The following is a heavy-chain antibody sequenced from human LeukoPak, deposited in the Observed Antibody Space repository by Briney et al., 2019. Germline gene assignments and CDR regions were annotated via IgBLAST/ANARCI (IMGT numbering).Heavy chain of an antibody. CDR3: ARGDYDILTGYPYYFDY. CDR2: ISSSGSTI. D-gene: IGHD3-9*01. V-gene: IGHV3-48*03. J-gene: IGHJ4*02. CDR1: GFTFSSYE. Sequence: GGSLRLSCAASGFTFSSYEMNWVRQAPGKGLEWVSYISSSGSTIYYADSVKGRFTTSRDNAKNSLYLKMNSLRAEDTAFYYCARGDYDILTGYPYYFDYWGQGTLVTVSS.